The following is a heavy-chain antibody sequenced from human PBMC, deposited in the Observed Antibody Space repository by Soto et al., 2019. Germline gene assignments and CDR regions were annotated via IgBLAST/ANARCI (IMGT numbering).Heavy chain of an antibody. D-gene: IGHD3-22*01. J-gene: IGHJ5*02. V-gene: IGHV3-33*01. CDR3: ARSAMIVVASPWFDP. CDR2: IWYDGSNK. Sequence: QVQLVESGGGVVQPGRSLRLSCAASGFTFSSYGMHWVRQAPGKGLEWVAVIWYDGSNKYYADSVKGRFTISRDNSKNPLYLQMNSLGAEDTAVYYCARSAMIVVASPWFDPWGQGTLVTVSS. CDR1: GFTFSSYG.